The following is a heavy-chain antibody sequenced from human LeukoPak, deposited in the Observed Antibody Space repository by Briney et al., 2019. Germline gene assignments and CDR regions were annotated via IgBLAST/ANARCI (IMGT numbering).Heavy chain of an antibody. D-gene: IGHD4-17*01. CDR2: IIPIFGTA. J-gene: IGHJ2*01. CDR1: GGTFSSYA. V-gene: IGHV1-69*05. Sequence: SVKVSCKASGGTFSSYAISWVRQAPGQGLEWMGGIIPIFGTANYAQRFQGRVTPTRDTSTTTVYMDLSGLRPEDTAVYYCARGRTVTNDFDLWGRGTLLTVSS. CDR3: ARGRTVTNDFDL.